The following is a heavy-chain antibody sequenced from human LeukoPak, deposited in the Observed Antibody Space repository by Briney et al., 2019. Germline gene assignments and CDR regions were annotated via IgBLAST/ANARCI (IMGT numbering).Heavy chain of an antibody. V-gene: IGHV3-66*02. CDR1: GFPVSNNY. CDR3: ARELRGDCSYISCPFGC. J-gene: IGHJ4*02. D-gene: IGHD2-2*01. CDR2: IFSVDNTGSA. Sequence: GGSLRLSCAASGFPVSNNYMSWVRQAPGKGLEWVSVIFSVDNTGSAYYADSVKGRFSISRDHSKNTLYLQMNSLRAEDTAVYYRARELRGDCSYISCPFGCWGQGTLVTVSS.